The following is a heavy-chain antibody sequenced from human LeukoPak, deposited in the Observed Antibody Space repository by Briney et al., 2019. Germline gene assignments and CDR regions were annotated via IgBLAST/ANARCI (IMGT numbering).Heavy chain of an antibody. CDR1: GGTFNSYA. CDR3: AQKDLYCSGGSCYNDAFDI. CDR2: INPNSGGT. Sequence: ASVKVSCKASGGTFNSYAISWVRQAPGQGLEWMGWINPNSGGTNYAQKFQGRVTMTRDTSISTAYMELSRLRSDDTAVYYCAQKDLYCSGGSCYNDAFDIWGQGTMVTVSS. D-gene: IGHD2-15*01. V-gene: IGHV1-2*02. J-gene: IGHJ3*02.